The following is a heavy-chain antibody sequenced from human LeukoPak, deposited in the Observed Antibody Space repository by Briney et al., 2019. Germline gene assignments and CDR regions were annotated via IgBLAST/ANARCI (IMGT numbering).Heavy chain of an antibody. V-gene: IGHV4-30-2*01. Sequence: SQTLSLTCAVSGGSISSGGYSWSWIRQPPGKGLEWIGSIYHSGSTDYSPSLKSRVTISVDRSMNQFSLKLTSVTAADTAVYYCARGTHLDYWGQGTLVTVSS. CDR2: IYHSGST. J-gene: IGHJ4*02. CDR1: GGSISSGGYS. CDR3: ARGTHLDY. D-gene: IGHD2-2*01.